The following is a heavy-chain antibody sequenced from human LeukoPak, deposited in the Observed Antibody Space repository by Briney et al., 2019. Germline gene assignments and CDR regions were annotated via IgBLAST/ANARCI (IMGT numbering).Heavy chain of an antibody. CDR1: GSSISSGYY. Sequence: SETLSLTCAVSGSSISSGYYWVWIRRPPGKGLEWIGSVYHTGSTYSHTSLKSRVTISLDTSKNQCSVRLTSVTAADTALYYCASHYYASSGSLFDSWGRGSLVTVSS. V-gene: IGHV4-38-2*01. D-gene: IGHD3-22*01. J-gene: IGHJ4*02. CDR2: VYHTGST. CDR3: ASHYYASSGSLFDS.